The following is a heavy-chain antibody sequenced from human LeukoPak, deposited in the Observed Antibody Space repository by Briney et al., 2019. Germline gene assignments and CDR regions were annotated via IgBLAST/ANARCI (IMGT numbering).Heavy chain of an antibody. CDR3: AKDAGTDSSGYYDAFDI. Sequence: PGGSLRLSCAASGFTFSSYAMSWVRQAPGKGLEWVSAISGSGDSTYYADSVKGRFTISRDNSKNTLYLQMNSLRAEDTAVYYCAKDAGTDSSGYYDAFDIWGQGTMVTVSS. J-gene: IGHJ3*02. CDR2: ISGSGDST. D-gene: IGHD3-22*01. V-gene: IGHV3-23*01. CDR1: GFTFSSYA.